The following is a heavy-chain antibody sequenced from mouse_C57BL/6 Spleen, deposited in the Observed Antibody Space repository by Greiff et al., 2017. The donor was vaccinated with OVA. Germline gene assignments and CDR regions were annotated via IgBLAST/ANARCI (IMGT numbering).Heavy chain of an antibody. J-gene: IGHJ1*03. CDR1: GFNIKNTY. Sequence: VQLQQSVAELVRPGASVKLSCTASGFNIKNTYMHWVKQRPEQGLEWIGRIDPANGNTKYAPKFQGKATITADTSSNTAYLQLSGLTSEDTAIYYCARRSYYDGSSYWYFDVWGTGTTVTVSS. V-gene: IGHV14-3*01. CDR2: IDPANGNT. CDR3: ARRSYYDGSSYWYFDV. D-gene: IGHD1-1*01.